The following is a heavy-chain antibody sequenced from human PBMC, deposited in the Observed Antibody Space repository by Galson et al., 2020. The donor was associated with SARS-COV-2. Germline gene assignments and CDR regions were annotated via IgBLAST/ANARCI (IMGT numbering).Heavy chain of an antibody. CDR2: IDHSGNT. Sequence: SETLSLTCAVYGGSFSGYHWSWIRQSPGKGLEWIGQIDHSGNTKYNPSLKSRVTISIDTSKNQFSLNLNSVTVADTAVYYCARGVPGYWGQGMLVTVSS. D-gene: IGHD3-10*01. J-gene: IGHJ4*02. CDR3: ARGVPGY. V-gene: IGHV4-34*01. CDR1: GGSFSGYH.